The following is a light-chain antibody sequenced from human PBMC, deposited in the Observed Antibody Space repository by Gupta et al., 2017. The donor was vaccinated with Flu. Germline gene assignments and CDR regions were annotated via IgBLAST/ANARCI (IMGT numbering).Light chain of an antibody. V-gene: IGKV1-39*01. CDR2: AAS. Sequence: DIQMTQSPSSLSASVGDRVTITCRSSENINTYLNGYQRKPGKAPQVLIEAASNLQGGGPSRRRGSGSGTECTRTISSMGPEDSETYYCKKRYLAVAVTFGEGTXVEIK. J-gene: IGKJ4*02. CDR3: KKRYLAVAVT. CDR1: ENINTY.